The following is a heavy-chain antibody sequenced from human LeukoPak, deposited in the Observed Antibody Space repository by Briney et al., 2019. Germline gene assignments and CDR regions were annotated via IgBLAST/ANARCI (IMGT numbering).Heavy chain of an antibody. Sequence: GGSLRLSCTASGFTFGDYAMSWVRQAPGKGLEWVGFIRSNSFGGTPEYAASVKGRFTISRDDSKGVAYLQMNSLKTEDTAVYYCTRDQTPYYWGQGTLVTVSS. CDR1: GFTFGDYA. CDR3: TRDQTPYY. CDR2: IRSNSFGGTP. J-gene: IGHJ4*02. V-gene: IGHV3-49*04.